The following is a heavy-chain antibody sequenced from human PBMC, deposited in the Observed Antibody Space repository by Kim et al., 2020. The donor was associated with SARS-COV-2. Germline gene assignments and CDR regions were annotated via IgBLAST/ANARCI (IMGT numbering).Heavy chain of an antibody. V-gene: IGHV6-1*01. D-gene: IGHD3-22*01. CDR3: ARRNYYDSSAYGGYDY. CDR1: GDSVSSNSAA. Sequence: SQTLSLTCAISGDSVSSNSAAWNWIRQSPSRGLEWLGRTYYRSKWYNDYAVSVKSRITINPDTSKNQFSLQLNSVTPEDTAVYYCARRNYYDSSAYGGYDYWGQGPLVTVSS. J-gene: IGHJ4*02. CDR2: TYYRSKWYN.